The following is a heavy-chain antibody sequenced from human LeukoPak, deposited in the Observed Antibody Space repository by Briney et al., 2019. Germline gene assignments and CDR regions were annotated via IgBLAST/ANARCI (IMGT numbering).Heavy chain of an antibody. J-gene: IGHJ4*02. CDR1: GFTFSSYW. D-gene: IGHD3-22*01. CDR2: IKKDGSEK. V-gene: IGHV3-7*01. Sequence: GGSLRLSCAASGFTFSSYWMSWVRQAPGKGLEWVANIKKDGSEKYYVDSVKGRFTISRDNAKNSLYLQMNSLRAEDTAVYYCARDLYRIVVVPHYFDYWGQGTLVTASS. CDR3: ARDLYRIVVVPHYFDY.